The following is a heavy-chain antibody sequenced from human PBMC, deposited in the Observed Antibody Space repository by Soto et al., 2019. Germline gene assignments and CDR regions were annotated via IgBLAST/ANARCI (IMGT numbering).Heavy chain of an antibody. CDR1: GGSISSGGYY. J-gene: IGHJ4*02. V-gene: IGHV4-31*03. D-gene: IGHD3-10*01. Sequence: QVQLQESGPGLVKPSQTLFLTCTVSGGSISSGGYYWSWIRQHPGKGLEWIGYIYYSGSTYYNPSLKSRVTISVDTSKNQFSLKLSSVTAADTAVYYCARAKLLLWFGELYYWGQGTLVTVSS. CDR3: ARAKLLLWFGELYY. CDR2: IYYSGST.